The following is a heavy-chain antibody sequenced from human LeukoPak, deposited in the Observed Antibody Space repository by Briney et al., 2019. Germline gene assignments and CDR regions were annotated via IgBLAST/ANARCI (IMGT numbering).Heavy chain of an antibody. CDR2: ISYDGSNK. D-gene: IGHD2-2*01. V-gene: IGHV3-30*04. CDR1: GFTFSSYA. CDR3: AKDRHECSSTSCYGFDY. J-gene: IGHJ4*02. Sequence: GGSLRLSCAASGFTFSSYAMHWVRQAPGKGLEWVAVISYDGSNKYYADSVKGRFTISRDNSKNTLYLQMNSLRAEDTAVYYCAKDRHECSSTSCYGFDYWGQGTLVTVSS.